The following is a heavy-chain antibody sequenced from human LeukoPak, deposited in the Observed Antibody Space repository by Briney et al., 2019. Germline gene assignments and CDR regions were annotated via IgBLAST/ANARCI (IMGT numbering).Heavy chain of an antibody. V-gene: IGHV4-59*01. CDR3: ARGGYCSSSSCYGDDAFDI. CDR2: IYYSGST. J-gene: IGHJ3*02. CDR1: GGSISNYY. D-gene: IGHD2-2*01. Sequence: SETLSLICTVSGGSISNYYWSWIRQSPGEGLEWIGYIYYSGSTNYNPSLMSRVTISVDTPRNQFSLRLSSVTAADTAMYYCARGGYCSSSSCYGDDAFDIWGQGTMVTVSS.